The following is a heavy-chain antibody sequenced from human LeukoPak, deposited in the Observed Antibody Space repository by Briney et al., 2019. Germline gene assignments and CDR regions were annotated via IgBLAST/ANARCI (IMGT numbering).Heavy chain of an antibody. CDR1: GFXFSSYA. V-gene: IGHV3-7*05. CDR2: IKQDGSEK. CDR3: ARFGYSSGWAPFDY. Sequence: GSLRLSCAASGFXFSSYAMSWVRQAPGKGLEWVANIKQDGSEKYYVDSVKGRFTISRDNAKNSLYLQMNSLRAEDTAVYYCARFGYSSGWAPFDYWGQGTLVTVSS. J-gene: IGHJ4*02. D-gene: IGHD6-19*01.